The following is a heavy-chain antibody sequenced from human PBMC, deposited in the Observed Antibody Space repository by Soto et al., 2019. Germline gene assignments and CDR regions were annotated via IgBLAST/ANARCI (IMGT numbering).Heavy chain of an antibody. V-gene: IGHV1-8*01. CDR2: MNPNSGNT. CDR3: ARAKGDSYRRNYYDSSGYYYFDY. J-gene: IGHJ4*01. D-gene: IGHD3-22*01. CDR1: GYTFTSYD. Sequence: ASVKVSCKASGYTFTSYDINWVRQATGQGLEWMGWMNPNSGNTGYAQKFQGRVTMTRNTSISTAYMELSSLRPEDTAVYYCARAKGDSYRRNYYDSSGYYYFDYWG.